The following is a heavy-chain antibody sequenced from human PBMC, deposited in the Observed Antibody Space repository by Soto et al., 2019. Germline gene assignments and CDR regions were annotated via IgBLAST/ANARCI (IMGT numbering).Heavy chain of an antibody. CDR3: ARQRTTVATQAYFDH. CDR2: IYYSGRT. D-gene: IGHD2-21*02. V-gene: IGHV4-39*01. J-gene: IGHJ4*02. Sequence: SETLSLTCIVSGESISSSSYYWGWIRQPPGKGLEWIGSIYYSGRTYYNPSFKSRVTISIDTSKNQFSLKLSSVTATDTAVYYCARQRTTVATQAYFDHSGQRPLVTVST. CDR1: GESISSSSYY.